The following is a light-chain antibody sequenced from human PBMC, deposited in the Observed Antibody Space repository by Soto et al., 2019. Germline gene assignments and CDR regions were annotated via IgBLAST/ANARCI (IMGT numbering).Light chain of an antibody. CDR2: WAS. V-gene: IGKV4-1*01. Sequence: DIVMTQSPDSLAVSLGERATINCKSSQSVLYSSNNQNYLAWYQQKPGQPPKLLIYWASTRESGVPDRFSGSGSGTDFTLTISSLQAEDVADYHCQQYYSSPQTFGQGTKVEIK. CDR3: QQYYSSPQT. J-gene: IGKJ1*01. CDR1: QSVLYSSNNQNY.